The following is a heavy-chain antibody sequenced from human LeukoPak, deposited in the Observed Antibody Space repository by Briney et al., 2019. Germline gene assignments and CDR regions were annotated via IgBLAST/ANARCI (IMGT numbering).Heavy chain of an antibody. CDR1: GFIFSNYG. CDR3: ARTPWQGWELPDY. J-gene: IGHJ4*02. D-gene: IGHD1-26*01. V-gene: IGHV3-33*01. Sequence: QAGGSLRLSCAPSGFIFSNYGMHWGRPAPGKGLEWVAVIWYDGRSKYYADSVKGRLTISRGNSKNTLYLQMNSLRAEDTAVYDCARTPWQGWELPDYWGQGTLVTVSS. CDR2: IWYDGRSK.